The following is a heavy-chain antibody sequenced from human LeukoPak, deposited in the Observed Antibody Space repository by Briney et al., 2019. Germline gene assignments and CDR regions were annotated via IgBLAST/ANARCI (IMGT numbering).Heavy chain of an antibody. V-gene: IGHV3-48*03. CDR1: GFTFSSYD. CDR2: ISSSGSTI. J-gene: IGHJ5*02. Sequence: PGGSLRLSCAASGFTFSSYDMNRVRQAPGKGLEWVSYISSSGSTIYYADYVKGRFTISRDNAKNSLYLQMNSRRAEDTAVYYCARHLAPDNRFGAWGQGTLVT. CDR3: ARHLAPDNRFGA.